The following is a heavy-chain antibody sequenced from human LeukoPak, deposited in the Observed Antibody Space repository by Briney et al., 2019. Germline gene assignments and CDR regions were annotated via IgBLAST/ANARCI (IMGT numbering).Heavy chain of an antibody. CDR3: ARGVDVWGNYRQYYFDY. V-gene: IGHV3-23*01. CDR2: ISGSGGST. J-gene: IGHJ4*02. D-gene: IGHD3-16*02. CDR1: GFTFSSYA. Sequence: GGSLRLSCAASGFTFSSYAMSWVRQAPGKGLEWVSAISGSGGSTYYADSVKGRFTISRDNSKNTLYLQMNGLRAEDTAVYYCARGVDVWGNYRQYYFDYWGQETLVTASS.